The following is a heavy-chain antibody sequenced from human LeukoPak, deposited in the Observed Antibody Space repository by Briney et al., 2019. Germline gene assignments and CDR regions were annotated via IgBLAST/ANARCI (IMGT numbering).Heavy chain of an antibody. CDR2: IYPGDSET. Sequence: GESLKISCKGSGYTFTTYWIDWVRQMPGKDLEWVGIIYPGDSETRYSPSFQGQVTISADKSISTAYLQWSSLKASDTAMYYCARRGDGYNLNFDYWGQGTLVTVSS. D-gene: IGHD5-24*01. CDR3: ARRGDGYNLNFDY. CDR1: GYTFTTYW. V-gene: IGHV5-51*01. J-gene: IGHJ4*02.